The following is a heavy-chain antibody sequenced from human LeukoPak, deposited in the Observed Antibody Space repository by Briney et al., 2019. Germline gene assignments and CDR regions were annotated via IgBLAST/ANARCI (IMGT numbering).Heavy chain of an antibody. D-gene: IGHD6-19*01. CDR1: GFSFSVSD. CDR3: TGQGGPSRQYNSGWPPSVYNYYYMDV. Sequence: GGSLRLSCAASGFSFSVSDIHWVRQASGKGLQWVGRVRSKVNTYATTYSASVKGRFTISRDDSKNMAYLQMNSLKSDDTAVYYCTGQGGPSRQYNSGWPPSVYNYYYMDVWGKGTTVTVSS. V-gene: IGHV3-73*01. J-gene: IGHJ6*03. CDR2: VRSKVNTYAT.